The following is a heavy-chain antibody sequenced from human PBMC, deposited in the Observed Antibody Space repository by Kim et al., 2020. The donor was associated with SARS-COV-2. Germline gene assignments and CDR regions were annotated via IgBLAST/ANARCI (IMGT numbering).Heavy chain of an antibody. Sequence: ASVKVSCKASGYTFTDYYMHWVRQAPGQGLEWMGWINPNSDVTKYAQNFQGWVTMTRDTSISTAYMELGRLRSDDTALYYCARATAVDGSDAFDIWGQGTRVTVSS. CDR1: GYTFTDYY. CDR3: ARATAVDGSDAFDI. CDR2: INPNSDVT. V-gene: IGHV1-2*04. D-gene: IGHD6-13*01. J-gene: IGHJ3*02.